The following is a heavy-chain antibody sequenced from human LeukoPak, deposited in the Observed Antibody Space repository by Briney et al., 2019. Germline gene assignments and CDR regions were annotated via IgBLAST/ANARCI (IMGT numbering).Heavy chain of an antibody. J-gene: IGHJ5*02. V-gene: IGHV3-23*01. CDR3: ARGPTFYYSYGFRYNWFDP. D-gene: IGHD5-18*01. CDR2: ISGSGGST. Sequence: GGSLRLSCAATGFTSVNYAMSWVRQAPGKGLEWVSAISGSGGSTYYADSVKGRFTISRDNSKNTLHLQMNSLRAGDTAIYYCARGPTFYYSYGFRYNWFDPWGQGTLVTVSS. CDR1: GFTSVNYA.